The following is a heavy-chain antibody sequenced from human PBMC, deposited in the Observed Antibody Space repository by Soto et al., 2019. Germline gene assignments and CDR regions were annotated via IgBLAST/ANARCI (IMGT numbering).Heavy chain of an antibody. D-gene: IGHD5-12*01. Sequence: GGSLRLSCAASGFTFSSYSMNWVRQAPGKGLEWVSSISSSSSYIYYADSVKGRFTISRDNAKNSLYLQMNSLRAEDTAVYYCARAIVATITGYYYYGMDVWGQGTTVTVCS. J-gene: IGHJ6*02. CDR1: GFTFSSYS. CDR2: ISSSSSYI. V-gene: IGHV3-21*01. CDR3: ARAIVATITGYYYYGMDV.